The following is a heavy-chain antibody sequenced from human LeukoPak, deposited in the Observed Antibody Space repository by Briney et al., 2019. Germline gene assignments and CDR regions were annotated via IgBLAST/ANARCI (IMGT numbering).Heavy chain of an antibody. V-gene: IGHV3-33*06. D-gene: IGHD5-24*01. Sequence: GGSLRLSCAASGFTFYSHAMHWVRQAPGKGLEWVAVIWFDGSNKYYADSVKGRFTISRDNSKNTLYLQMNNLSAEDTAVYWCTKGQKREMASEFDYWGQGTLVTVSS. CDR2: IWFDGSNK. CDR1: GFTFYSHA. CDR3: TKGQKREMASEFDY. J-gene: IGHJ4*02.